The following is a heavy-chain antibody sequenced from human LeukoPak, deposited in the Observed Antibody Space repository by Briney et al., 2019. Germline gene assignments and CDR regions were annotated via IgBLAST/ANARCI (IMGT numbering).Heavy chain of an antibody. J-gene: IGHJ4*02. CDR2: ISGSGGST. CDR3: AKERDWNYGGYFDY. Sequence: GGSLRLSCAASGFTFNDYWMTWVRQAPGKGLEWVSAISGSGGSTYYADSVKGRFTISRDNSKNTLYLQMNSLRAEDTAVYYCAKERDWNYGGYFDYWGQGTLVTVSS. D-gene: IGHD1-7*01. CDR1: GFTFNDYW. V-gene: IGHV3-23*01.